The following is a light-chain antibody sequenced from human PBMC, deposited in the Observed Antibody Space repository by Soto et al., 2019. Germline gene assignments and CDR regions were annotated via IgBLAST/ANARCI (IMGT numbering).Light chain of an antibody. CDR3: QQYFSFPYT. CDR1: QSILYSSNNKDF. CDR2: WAS. J-gene: IGKJ2*01. V-gene: IGKV4-1*01. Sequence: DILMTQSPDSLAVSLGERATINCTSSQSILYSSNNKDFLAWYQQKPGQPPKLLIHWASSREFGVPDRFNGSGSGTDFTLTISRLQAEDLAVYFCQQYFSFPYTFGQGTKLEIK.